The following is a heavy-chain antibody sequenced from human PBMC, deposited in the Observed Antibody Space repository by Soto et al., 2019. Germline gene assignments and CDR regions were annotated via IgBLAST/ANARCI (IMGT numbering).Heavy chain of an antibody. CDR1: GYTFTGYY. V-gene: IGHV1-2*04. J-gene: IGHJ6*02. Sequence: ASVKVSCKASGYTFTGYYMHWVRQAPGQGLEWMGWINPNSGGTNYAQKFQGWVTMTRDTSISTAYMELSRLRSDDTAVYYCARGAPYYDILTGYYSTYGMDVWGQGTTVTLSS. D-gene: IGHD3-9*01. CDR2: INPNSGGT. CDR3: ARGAPYYDILTGYYSTYGMDV.